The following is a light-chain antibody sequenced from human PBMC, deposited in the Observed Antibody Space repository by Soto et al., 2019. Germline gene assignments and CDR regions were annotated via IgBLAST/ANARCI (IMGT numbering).Light chain of an antibody. Sequence: SALTQDGPVCGAPGPSITMSCTNNSSDVGGYNYVSWYQQHPGKAPKLMIYDVSNRPSGVSNRFSGSKSGNTASLTISGLQAEDEADYYCSSYTSSSTYVFGTGTKVTVL. CDR3: SSYTSSSTYV. CDR1: SSDVGGYNY. J-gene: IGLJ1*01. CDR2: DVS. V-gene: IGLV2-14*01.